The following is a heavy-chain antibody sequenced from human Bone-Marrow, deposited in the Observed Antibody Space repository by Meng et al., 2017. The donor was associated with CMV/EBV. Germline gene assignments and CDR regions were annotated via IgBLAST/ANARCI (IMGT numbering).Heavy chain of an antibody. CDR3: ASSSQGGNWFDP. D-gene: IGHD6-6*01. CDR2: IIPIFGTA. V-gene: IGHV1-69*05. CDR1: GGTFSSYA. Sequence: SVKVSCKASGGTFSSYAISWVRQAPGQGLEWMGGIIPIFGTANYAQKFQGRVTITTDESTSTAYMELSSPRSEDTAVYYCASSSQGGNWFDPWGQGTLVTVSS. J-gene: IGHJ5*02.